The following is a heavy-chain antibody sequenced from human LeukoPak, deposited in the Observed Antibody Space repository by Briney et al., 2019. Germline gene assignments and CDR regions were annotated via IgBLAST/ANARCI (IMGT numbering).Heavy chain of an antibody. D-gene: IGHD1-26*01. CDR1: GFTFSDHY. J-gene: IGHJ6*02. CDR2: TRNKANSYTT. CDR3: ARDGIGGYYYGMDV. V-gene: IGHV3-72*01. Sequence: GGSLRLSCAASGFTFSDHYMDWVRQAPGKGMECVGRTRNKANSYTTEYAASVKGRFTISRDDSKNSLYLQMNSLKTEDTAVYYCARDGIGGYYYGMDVWGQGTTVTVSS.